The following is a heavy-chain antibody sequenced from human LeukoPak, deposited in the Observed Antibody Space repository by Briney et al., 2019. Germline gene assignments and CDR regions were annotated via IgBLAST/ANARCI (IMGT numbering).Heavy chain of an antibody. J-gene: IGHJ4*02. V-gene: IGHV4-59*12. CDR2: IYYSGST. Sequence: SETLSLTCTVSGGSISSYYWSWIRQPPGKGLEWIGYIYYSGSTNYNPSLKSRVTISVDTSKNQFSLKLSYVTAADTAVYYCARSPLRYYFDCWGQGTLVTVSS. D-gene: IGHD2-15*01. CDR1: GGSISSYY. CDR3: ARSPLRYYFDC.